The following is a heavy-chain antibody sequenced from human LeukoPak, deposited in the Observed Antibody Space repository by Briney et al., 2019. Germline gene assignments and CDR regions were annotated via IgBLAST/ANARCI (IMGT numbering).Heavy chain of an antibody. CDR3: VKDHVYYDLDS. V-gene: IGHV3-30*02. J-gene: IGHJ4*02. CDR1: GFTFSTYS. D-gene: IGHD3-22*01. Sequence: GGSLRLSCAASGFTFSTYSMHWVRQAPGKGLQWVSHIRSDGSTTYCADSVKGRFTISRDNSKNTLYLQMTSLRPEDTAVYYCVKDHVYYDLDSWGQGPLVTVSS. CDR2: IRSDGSTT.